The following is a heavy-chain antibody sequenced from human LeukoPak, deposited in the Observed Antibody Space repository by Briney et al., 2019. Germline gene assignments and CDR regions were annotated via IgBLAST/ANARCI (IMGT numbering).Heavy chain of an antibody. CDR1: GFTFKNYI. D-gene: IGHD5-18*01. CDR2: IYSDGST. Sequence: PPGGSLRLSCAASGFTFKNYIMNWVRQAPGKGLEWVSVIYSDGSTYYADSVKGRFTISRDNSKNTLYLQMNSLRAEDTAVYYCARDPATGYNYFDYWGQGTLVTVSS. J-gene: IGHJ4*02. CDR3: ARDPATGYNYFDY. V-gene: IGHV3-53*01.